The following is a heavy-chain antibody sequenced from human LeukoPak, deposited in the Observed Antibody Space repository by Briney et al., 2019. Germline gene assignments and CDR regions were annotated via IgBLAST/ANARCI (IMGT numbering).Heavy chain of an antibody. Sequence: GGSLRLSCAASGFTFSSYGMHWVRQAPGKGLEWVAVISYDGSNKYYADSVKGRFTISRDNSKNTLYLQMNSLRAEDTAVYYCARESSSRYRGYGMDVWGQGTTVTVSS. V-gene: IGHV3-30*03. CDR2: ISYDGSNK. J-gene: IGHJ6*02. CDR1: GFTFSSYG. CDR3: ARESSSRYRGYGMDV. D-gene: IGHD6-13*01.